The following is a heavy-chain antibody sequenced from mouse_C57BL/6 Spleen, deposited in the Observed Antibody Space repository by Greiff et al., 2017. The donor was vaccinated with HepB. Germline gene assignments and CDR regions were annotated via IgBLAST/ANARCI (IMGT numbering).Heavy chain of an antibody. CDR2: INPYNGDT. J-gene: IGHJ2*01. D-gene: IGHD2-3*01. CDR1: GYSFTGYF. V-gene: IGHV1-20*01. Sequence: VQLQQSGPELVKPGDSVKISCKASGYSFTGYFMNWVMQSHGKSLEWIGRINPYNGDTFYNQKFKGKATLTVDKSSSTAHMELRSLTSAASAVYYCARNDGYYFDYWGQGTTLTVSS. CDR3: ARNDGYYFDY.